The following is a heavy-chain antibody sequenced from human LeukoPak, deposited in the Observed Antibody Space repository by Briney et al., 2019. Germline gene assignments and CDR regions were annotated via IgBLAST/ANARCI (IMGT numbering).Heavy chain of an antibody. CDR3: ARTSGMYNWNEPQYNWFDP. V-gene: IGHV3-21*01. J-gene: IGHJ5*02. Sequence: GGSLRLSCAASGFTFSSYSMNWVRQAPGKGLEWVSSISSSSSSYIYYADSVKGRFTISRDNAKNSLYLQMNSLRAEDTAVYYCARTSGMYNWNEPQYNWFDPWGQGTLVTVSS. CDR1: GFTFSSYS. D-gene: IGHD1-20*01. CDR2: ISSSSSSYI.